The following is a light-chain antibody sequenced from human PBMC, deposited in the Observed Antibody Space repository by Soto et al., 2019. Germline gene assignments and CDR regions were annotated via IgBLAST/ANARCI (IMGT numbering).Light chain of an antibody. V-gene: IGKV3-15*01. Sequence: EIVMTQSPATLSVSPGEGATLSCRASQSVRSYLAWYQQKPGQAPRLLIYGASSRAPGIPARFSGSGSGTEFTLTISSLQSEDIAVYYCQQYENWPQLTFGGGTKVDIK. CDR1: QSVRSY. J-gene: IGKJ4*01. CDR3: QQYENWPQLT. CDR2: GAS.